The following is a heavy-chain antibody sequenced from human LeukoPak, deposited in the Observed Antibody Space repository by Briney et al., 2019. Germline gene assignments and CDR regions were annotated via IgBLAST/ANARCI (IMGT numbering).Heavy chain of an antibody. D-gene: IGHD1-26*01. CDR3: ASGRLGDFDY. Sequence: GEALKISCQGSGYSFTSYWIGWVRRVPGKGREWRGIIYPGDSDTRYSPSFQAQVTISADKSISTAYLQWSSLKASDTAMYYCASGRLGDFDYWGQGTLVTVSS. CDR2: IYPGDSDT. CDR1: GYSFTSYW. J-gene: IGHJ4*02. V-gene: IGHV5-51*01.